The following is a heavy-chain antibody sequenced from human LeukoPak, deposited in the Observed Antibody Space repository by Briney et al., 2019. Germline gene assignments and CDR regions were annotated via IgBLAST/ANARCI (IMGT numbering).Heavy chain of an antibody. CDR2: IYHSGST. CDR3: ARREGGWFDP. CDR1: GYSISSGYY. V-gene: IGHV4-38-2*02. D-gene: IGHD3-16*01. J-gene: IGHJ5*02. Sequence: SETLSLTCTVSGYSISSGYYWGWIRQPPGKGLEWIGSIYHSGSTYYNPSLKSRVTISVDTSKNQFSLKLSSVTAADTAVYYCARREGGWFDPWGQGTLVTVSS.